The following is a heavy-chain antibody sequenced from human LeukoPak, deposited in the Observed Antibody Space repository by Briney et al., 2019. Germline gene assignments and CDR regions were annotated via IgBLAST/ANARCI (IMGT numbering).Heavy chain of an antibody. V-gene: IGHV4-4*07. Sequence: ASETLSLTCTVSGGSISSYYWSWIRQPAGKGLEWIGRIYTSGSTNYNPSLTSRVTISVDTSKYQFSLKLISVTAADTAVYYCARHDWVAAGTVDFDYWGQGTLVTVSS. D-gene: IGHD6-13*01. CDR3: ARHDWVAAGTVDFDY. CDR1: GGSISSYY. CDR2: IYTSGST. J-gene: IGHJ4*02.